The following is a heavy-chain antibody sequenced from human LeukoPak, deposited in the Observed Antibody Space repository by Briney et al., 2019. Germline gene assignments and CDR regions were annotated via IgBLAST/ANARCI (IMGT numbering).Heavy chain of an antibody. V-gene: IGHV3-74*01. Sequence: TGGSLRLSCAASGFTFSNFWMHWVRQAPGKGLVWVSRINSDGSTTSYADSVKGRFTISRDNAKNTLYLQMNSLRAEDTAVYYCARAPRSKYCSGGSCYDYWGQGTLVTVSS. CDR1: GFTFSNFW. J-gene: IGHJ4*02. CDR3: ARAPRSKYCSGGSCYDY. CDR2: INSDGSTT. D-gene: IGHD2-15*01.